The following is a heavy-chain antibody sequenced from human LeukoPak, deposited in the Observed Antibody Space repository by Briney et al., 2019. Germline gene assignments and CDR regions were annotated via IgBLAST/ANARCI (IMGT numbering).Heavy chain of an antibody. CDR3: ARQRGYWSGDFDI. CDR1: GGSISRYY. J-gene: IGHJ3*02. CDR2: IYYTGST. D-gene: IGHD2-15*01. Sequence: SETLSLTCTVSGGSISRYYWSWIRQPPGKGLEWIGYIYYTGSTNYNPSLKSRVTISLDTSKNQFSLKLSSVTAADTAVYYCARQRGYWSGDFDIWGQGTMVAVSS. V-gene: IGHV4-59*01.